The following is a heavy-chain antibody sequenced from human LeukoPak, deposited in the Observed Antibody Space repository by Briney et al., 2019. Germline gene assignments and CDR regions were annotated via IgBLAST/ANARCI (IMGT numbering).Heavy chain of an antibody. CDR3: ARTDTATNFDY. CDR2: ISSSSSYI. V-gene: IGHV3-21*01. CDR1: GFTFSSYS. J-gene: IGHJ4*02. D-gene: IGHD5-18*01. Sequence: GGSLRLSCAASGFTFSSYSMNWVRQAPGKVLEWVSSISSSSSYIYYADSVKGRFTISRDNAKNSLYLQMNSLRAEDTAVYYCARTDTATNFDYWGQGTLVTVSS.